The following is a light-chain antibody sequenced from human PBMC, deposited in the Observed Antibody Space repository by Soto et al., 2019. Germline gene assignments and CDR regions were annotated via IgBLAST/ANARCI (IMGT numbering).Light chain of an antibody. CDR1: SSSIGSNT. CDR3: AAWDDSLNGPV. CDR2: SNN. Sequence: QSALTQPPSASGTPGQRVTVSCSGSSSSIGSNTVNWYQQLPGTAPKLIIYSNNQRPSGVPDRFSGSKSGTSASLAISGLQSEDEADYYCAAWDDSLNGPVFGGGTKLTVL. J-gene: IGLJ2*01. V-gene: IGLV1-44*01.